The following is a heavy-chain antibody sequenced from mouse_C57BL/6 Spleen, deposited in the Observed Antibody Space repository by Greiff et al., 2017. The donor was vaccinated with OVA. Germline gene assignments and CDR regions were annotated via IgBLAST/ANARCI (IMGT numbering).Heavy chain of an antibody. V-gene: IGHV1-76*01. J-gene: IGHJ2*01. D-gene: IGHD1-1*01. Sequence: QVQLKESGAELVRPGASVKLSCKASGYTFTDYYINWVKQRPGQGLEWIARIYPGSGNTYYNEKFKGKATLTAEKSSSTAYMQLSSLTSEDSAVYFCARGIITTVVGFDYWGQGTTLTVSS. CDR3: ARGIITTVVGFDY. CDR1: GYTFTDYY. CDR2: IYPGSGNT.